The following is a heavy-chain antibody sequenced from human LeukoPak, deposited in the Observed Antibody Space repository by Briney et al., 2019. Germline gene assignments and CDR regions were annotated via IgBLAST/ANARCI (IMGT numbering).Heavy chain of an antibody. CDR3: ARGGGYYDFWSGYYQDYYYYYMDV. CDR1: GGTFSSYA. CDR2: IIPIFGTA. J-gene: IGHJ6*03. Sequence: ASVKASCKASGGTFSSYAISWVRQAPGQGLEWMGGIIPIFGTANYAQKFQGRVTITTDESTSTAYMELSSLRSEDTAVYYCARGGGYYDFWSGYYQDYYYYYMDVWGKGTTVTVSS. V-gene: IGHV1-69*05. D-gene: IGHD3-3*01.